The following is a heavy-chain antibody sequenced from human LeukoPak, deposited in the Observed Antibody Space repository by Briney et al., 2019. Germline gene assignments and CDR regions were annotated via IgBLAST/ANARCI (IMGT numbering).Heavy chain of an antibody. V-gene: IGHV3-30*18. J-gene: IGHJ6*02. CDR3: AKDTSRYSSNYGMDV. CDR2: ISYDGSNK. CDR1: GFIFNSYG. Sequence: SGGSLRLSCAASGFIFNSYGFHWVRQAPGKGLELVAVISYDGSNKYYADSVKGRFIISRDSSKNTLYLQMNSLRAEDTAVYYCAKDTSRYSSNYGMDVWGQGTTVTVSS. D-gene: IGHD6-19*01.